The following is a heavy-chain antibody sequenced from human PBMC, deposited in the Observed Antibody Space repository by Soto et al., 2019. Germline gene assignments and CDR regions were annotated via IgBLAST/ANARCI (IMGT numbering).Heavy chain of an antibody. Sequence: QVQLVESGGGVGQPGRSLSLSCAASGFTFSSYAMHWVRQAPGKGLEWVAVISYDGSNKYYADSVKGRFTISRDNSKNTLYLQMNSLRAEDTAVYYCARDLRGNYYYGMDVWGQGTTVTVSS. CDR3: ARDLRGNYYYGMDV. CDR1: GFTFSSYA. CDR2: ISYDGSNK. J-gene: IGHJ6*02. V-gene: IGHV3-30-3*01.